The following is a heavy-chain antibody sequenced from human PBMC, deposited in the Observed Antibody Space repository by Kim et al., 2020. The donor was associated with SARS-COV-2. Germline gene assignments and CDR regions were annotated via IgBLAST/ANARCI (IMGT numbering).Heavy chain of an antibody. V-gene: IGHV3-20*01. D-gene: IGHD6-13*01. J-gene: IGHJ5*02. Sequence: TGRFTISRDNAKNSLYLQMNSLRAEDTALYHCARAATRVLGSSWYMWFDPWGQGTLVTVSS. CDR3: ARAATRVLGSSWYMWFDP.